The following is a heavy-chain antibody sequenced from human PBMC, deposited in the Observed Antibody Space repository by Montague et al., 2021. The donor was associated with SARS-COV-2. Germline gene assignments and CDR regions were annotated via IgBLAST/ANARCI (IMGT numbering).Heavy chain of an antibody. CDR2: IYYSGSS. D-gene: IGHD5-18*01. J-gene: IGHJ4*02. Sequence: SETLSLTCTVSGASVSSGSHYWIWIRQPPGKGLEFIGYIYYSGSSKYNPSLKSRVTISVDTSTNQVSLKVSSATAADSAVYFCARGAGYSYGVGYWGQGTLVTVSS. V-gene: IGHV4-61*01. CDR1: GASVSSGSHY. CDR3: ARGAGYSYGVGY.